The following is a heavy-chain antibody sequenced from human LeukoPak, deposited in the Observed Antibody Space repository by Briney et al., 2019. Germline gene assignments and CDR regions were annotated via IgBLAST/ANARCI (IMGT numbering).Heavy chain of an antibody. Sequence: GGSLRLSCAASGFIFSSYSMNWVRQAPGKGLEWASSISSSSSYIYYADSVKGRFTISRDNAKNSLYLQMNSLRAEDTAVYYCARVEGIAAAGSPFDPWGQGTLVTVSS. CDR2: ISSSSSYI. J-gene: IGHJ5*02. CDR1: GFIFSSYS. D-gene: IGHD6-13*01. V-gene: IGHV3-21*01. CDR3: ARVEGIAAAGSPFDP.